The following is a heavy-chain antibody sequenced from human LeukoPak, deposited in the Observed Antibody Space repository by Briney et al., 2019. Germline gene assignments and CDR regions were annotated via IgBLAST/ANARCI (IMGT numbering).Heavy chain of an antibody. CDR2: INHSGST. CDR3: ARGRYCSSTSCSTYMVATFNY. V-gene: IGHV4-39*07. CDR1: GGSISSSSYY. Sequence: SETLSLTCTVSGGSISSSSYYWGWIRQPPGKGLEWIGEINHSGSTNYNPSLKSRVTISVDTSKNQFSLKLSSVTAADTAVYYCARGRYCSSTSCSTYMVATFNYWGQGTLVTVSS. J-gene: IGHJ4*02. D-gene: IGHD2-2*01.